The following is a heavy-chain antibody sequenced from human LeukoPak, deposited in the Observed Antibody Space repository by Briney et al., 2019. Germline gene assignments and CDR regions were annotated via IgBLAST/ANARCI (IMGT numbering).Heavy chain of an antibody. J-gene: IGHJ3*02. CDR3: PGFAYDRDAFDI. CDR2: IYYSGST. V-gene: IGHV4-38-2*02. CDR1: GYSISSGYY. Sequence: NPSETLSLTCTVSGYSISSGYYWGWVRQPPGKGLEWIGYIYYSGSTNYNPSLKSRVTISVDTSKNQFSLKLSSVTAADTAVYYCPGFAYDRDAFDIWGQGTMVTVSS. D-gene: IGHD3-16*01.